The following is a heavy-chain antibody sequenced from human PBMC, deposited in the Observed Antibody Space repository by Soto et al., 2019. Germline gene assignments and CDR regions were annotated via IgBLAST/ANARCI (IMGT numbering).Heavy chain of an antibody. CDR2: IYYSGST. D-gene: IGHD1-26*01. CDR1: GGSISSGGYY. J-gene: IGHJ6*02. Sequence: SETLSLTCTVSGGSISSGGYYWSWIRQHPGKGLGWIGYIYYSGSTYYNPSLKSRVTISVDTSKNQFSLKLSSVTAADTAVYYCASMNSGSYYSHYYYGMDVWGQGTTVTVSS. V-gene: IGHV4-31*03. CDR3: ASMNSGSYYSHYYYGMDV.